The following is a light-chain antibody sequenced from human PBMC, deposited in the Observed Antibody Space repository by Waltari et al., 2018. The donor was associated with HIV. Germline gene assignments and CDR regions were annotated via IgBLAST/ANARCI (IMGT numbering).Light chain of an antibody. V-gene: IGLV3-21*04. CDR3: QVWDSSSDHHVV. J-gene: IGLJ2*01. CDR2: YDS. CDR1: NIGSKS. Sequence: SYVLTQPPSVSVAPGKTARITCGGTNIGSKSVHWYQQKPGKAPVLVIYYDSDRPSGIPERFSGSNSGNTATLTISRVEAGDEADYYCQVWDSSSDHHVVFGGGTKLTVL.